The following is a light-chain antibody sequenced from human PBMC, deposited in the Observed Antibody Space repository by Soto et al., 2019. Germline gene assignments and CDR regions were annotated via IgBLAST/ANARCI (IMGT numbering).Light chain of an antibody. Sequence: DVQMPQSPSSLSASVGARVTITCRASQSIVTYLNWYLQKPGKAPKLLIYAASNLQSGVPSRFSGSGSGTDFTLTISSLQPEDFATYFCQQSYSTPPWTFGQGTKVDI. V-gene: IGKV1-39*01. CDR1: QSIVTY. CDR2: AAS. CDR3: QQSYSTPPWT. J-gene: IGKJ1*01.